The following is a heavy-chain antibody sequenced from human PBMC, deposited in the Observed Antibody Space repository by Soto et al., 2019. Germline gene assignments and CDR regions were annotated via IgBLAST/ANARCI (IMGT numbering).Heavy chain of an antibody. V-gene: IGHV3-33*01. J-gene: IGHJ4*02. D-gene: IGHD1-1*01. CDR3: ATNGGFGTGTTDY. CDR1: GFTFSSYG. Sequence: QVQLVESGGGVVRSGRSLRLSCAASGFTFSSYGMHWVRQAPGKGLEWVAVIWYDGSNKYYADSVKGRFTVSRDNSKNTLYLKMTSLRAEDTAVYYCATNGGFGTGTTDYWGQGTLVTVSS. CDR2: IWYDGSNK.